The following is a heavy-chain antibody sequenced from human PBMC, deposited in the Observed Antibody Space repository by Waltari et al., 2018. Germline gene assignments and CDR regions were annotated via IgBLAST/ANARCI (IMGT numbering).Heavy chain of an antibody. D-gene: IGHD3-10*01. J-gene: IGHJ4*02. CDR1: GLTVSAKS. V-gene: IGHV3-53*01. Sequence: EVQLVESGGGLIQPGGSLRLSCAASGLTVSAKSLRWTRQAPGKGLEWVAIIYPGGSTKYADSVKGRFTISRDNSKNTLFLQMNSLRAEDTAVFYCTTAAYYYAPADYWGQGTLVTVSS. CDR3: TTAAYYYAPADY. CDR2: IYPGGST.